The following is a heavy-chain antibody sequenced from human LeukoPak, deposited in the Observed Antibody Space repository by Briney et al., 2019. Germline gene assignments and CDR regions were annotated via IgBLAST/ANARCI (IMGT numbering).Heavy chain of an antibody. CDR1: GCTVSNNC. D-gene: IGHD2-15*01. Sequence: GGSLTLSYADSGCTVSNNCMRWLRQAPGKGLEWVSLIYIGGSTYYAGPVKGRFIISRDNASNVLYLQMGSLRVDDTAVYYWAWRGSSSGGSCYFDYWGQGTLVSVSS. CDR2: IYIGGST. V-gene: IGHV3-53*01. CDR3: AWRGSSSGGSCYFDY. J-gene: IGHJ4*02.